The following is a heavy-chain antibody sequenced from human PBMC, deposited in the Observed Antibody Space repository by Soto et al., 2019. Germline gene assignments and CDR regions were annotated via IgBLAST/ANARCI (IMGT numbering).Heavy chain of an antibody. D-gene: IGHD6-19*01. CDR2: IYYSGST. V-gene: IGHV4-59*01. CDR1: GGSINSYY. CDR3: AREQWRGGMDV. J-gene: IGHJ6*02. Sequence: SETLSLTCTVSGGSINSYYWSWIRQPPGKGLEWIGYIYYSGSTNYNPSLKSRVTISVDTSKNQFSLKLSSVTAADTAVYYCAREQWRGGMDVWGRGTTVTVSS.